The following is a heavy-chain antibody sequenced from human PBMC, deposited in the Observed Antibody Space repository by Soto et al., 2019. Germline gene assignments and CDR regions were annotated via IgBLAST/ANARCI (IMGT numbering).Heavy chain of an antibody. V-gene: IGHV1-69*01. J-gene: IGHJ1*01. CDR1: GGTFSSYA. D-gene: IGHD3-22*01. Sequence: QVQLVQSGAEVKKPGSSVKVSCKASGGTFSSYAISWVRQAPGQGLEWMGGIIPIFGTANYAQKFQGRVTITADESTSTAYMELSSLRSEDTAVYYCARDPSAYYYDSSGYYFDFQHWGQGTLVTVSS. CDR3: ARDPSAYYYDSSGYYFDFQH. CDR2: IIPIFGTA.